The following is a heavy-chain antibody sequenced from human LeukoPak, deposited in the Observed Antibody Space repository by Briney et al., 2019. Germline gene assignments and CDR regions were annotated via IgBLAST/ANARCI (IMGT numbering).Heavy chain of an antibody. J-gene: IGHJ1*01. V-gene: IGHV4-59*01. CDR1: GGSISSYY. D-gene: IGHD6-13*01. CDR2: IYYSGNT. Sequence: SETLSLTCTVSGGSISSYYWSWIRQPPGKGLEWIGYIYYSGNTNYNPSLKSRVTISVDTSKNQFSLKLNSVTAADTAVYYCARSPSSSWYSVYFQHWGQGTLVTVSS. CDR3: ARSPSSSWYSVYFQH.